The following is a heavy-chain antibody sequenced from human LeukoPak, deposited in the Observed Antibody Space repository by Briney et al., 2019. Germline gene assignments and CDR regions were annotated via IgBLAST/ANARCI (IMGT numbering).Heavy chain of an antibody. Sequence: GGSLRLSCAASGFTFSNYAMSWVRQAPGKGLEWVPAISSSGSSTYYADSVKGRFTISRDNSKNTLYLQMNSLRDEDTAVYYCAKKGRIAAAGTFFDYWGQGTLVTVSS. V-gene: IGHV3-23*01. J-gene: IGHJ4*02. CDR3: AKKGRIAAAGTFFDY. D-gene: IGHD6-13*01. CDR2: ISSSGSST. CDR1: GFTFSNYA.